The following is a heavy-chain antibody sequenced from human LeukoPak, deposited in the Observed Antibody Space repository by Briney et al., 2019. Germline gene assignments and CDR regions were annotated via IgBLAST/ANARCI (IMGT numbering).Heavy chain of an antibody. D-gene: IGHD1-26*01. J-gene: IGHJ4*02. CDR2: IYTSGST. CDR3: AKSSGSWEGFDY. Sequence: SQTLSLTCTVSGGSISSGSYYWSWIRQPAGKGLEWIGRIYTSGSTNYNPSLKSRVTISVDTSKNQFSLKLSSVTAADTAVCYCAKSSGSWEGFDYWGQGTLVTVSS. CDR1: GGSISSGSYY. V-gene: IGHV4-61*02.